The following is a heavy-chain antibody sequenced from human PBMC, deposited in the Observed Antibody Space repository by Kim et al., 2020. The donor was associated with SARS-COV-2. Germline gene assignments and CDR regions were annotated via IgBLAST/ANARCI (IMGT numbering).Heavy chain of an antibody. J-gene: IGHJ4*02. CDR3: ARALLGDTESHFRRACDH. CDR2: ISRSSTYK. Sequence: GGSLRLSCEASGFSFSDYNMNWVRQVPGKGWEWVSSISRSSTYKYYADSVKGRFTVSRDNARNSLYLQLNSLRGEDTAFYYCARALLGDTESHFRRACDHWGQGTLVTVAS. CDR1: GFSFSDYN. V-gene: IGHV3-21*01. D-gene: IGHD2-21*02.